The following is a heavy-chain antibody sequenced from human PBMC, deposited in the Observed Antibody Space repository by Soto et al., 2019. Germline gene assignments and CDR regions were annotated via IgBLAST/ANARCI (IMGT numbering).Heavy chain of an antibody. J-gene: IGHJ4*02. V-gene: IGHV3-30*18. D-gene: IGHD2-15*01. CDR1: GFTFSSYG. CDR3: AKDGSTPGAFDY. CDR2: ISYDGSNK. Sequence: GSLRLSCAASGFTFSSYGMHWVRQAPGKGLEWVAVISYDGSNKYYADSVKGRFTISRDNSKNTLYLQMNSLRAEDTAVYYCAKDGSTPGAFDYWGQGTLVTVSS.